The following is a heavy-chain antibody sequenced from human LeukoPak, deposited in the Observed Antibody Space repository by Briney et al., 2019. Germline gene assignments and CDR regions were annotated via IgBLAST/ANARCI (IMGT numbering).Heavy chain of an antibody. Sequence: PGGSLRLSCVASGFIFSDSYMSWIRQAPGRRLEWVSYISRGSGTVFYTDSVEGRFTVSRDIAENSLYLQMNNLRVEDTAVYFCARESGPGAFDVWGQGTGVIVSS. CDR2: ISRGSGTV. V-gene: IGHV3-11*01. CDR1: GFIFSDSY. CDR3: ARESGPGAFDV. D-gene: IGHD1-14*01. J-gene: IGHJ3*01.